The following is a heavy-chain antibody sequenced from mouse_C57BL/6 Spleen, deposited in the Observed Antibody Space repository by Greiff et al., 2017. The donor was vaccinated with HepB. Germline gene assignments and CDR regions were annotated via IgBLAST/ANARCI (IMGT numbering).Heavy chain of an antibody. CDR2: IDPANGNT. CDR1: GFNIKNTY. CDR3: ARESTVVAKAMDY. J-gene: IGHJ4*01. V-gene: IGHV14-3*01. D-gene: IGHD1-1*01. Sequence: EVKLQESVAELVRPGASVKLSCTAAGFNIKNTYMHWVKQRPEQGLEWIGRIDPANGNTKYAPKFQGKATITADTSSNTAYLQLSSLTSEDTAIYYCARESTVVAKAMDYWGQGTSVTVSS.